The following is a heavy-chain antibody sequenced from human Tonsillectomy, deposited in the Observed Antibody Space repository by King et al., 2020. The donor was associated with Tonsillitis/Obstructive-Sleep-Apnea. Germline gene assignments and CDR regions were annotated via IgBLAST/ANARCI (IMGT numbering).Heavy chain of an antibody. CDR1: GFTFSSYA. D-gene: IGHD2-2*01. V-gene: IGHV3-30*01. Sequence: VQLVESGGGVVQPGRSLRLSCAASGFTFSSYAMHWVRQAPGKGREWVAVISYDGSNKYYADSVKGRFTISRDNSKNTLYLQMNSLRAEDTAVYYCAREFQDIVVVPAAMDYWGQGTLVTVSS. J-gene: IGHJ4*02. CDR3: AREFQDIVVVPAAMDY. CDR2: ISYDGSNK.